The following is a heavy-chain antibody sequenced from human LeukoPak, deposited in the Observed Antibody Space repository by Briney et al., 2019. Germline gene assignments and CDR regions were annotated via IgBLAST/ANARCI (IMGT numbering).Heavy chain of an antibody. J-gene: IGHJ4*02. Sequence: PSETLSLTCAVYGGSFSGYYWSWIRQPPGKWLEWIGEINHSGSTNYNPSLKSRVTISVDTSKNQFSLKLSSVTAADTAVYYCARDGYYGSGRLDYWGQGTLVTVSS. V-gene: IGHV4-34*01. CDR3: ARDGYYGSGRLDY. D-gene: IGHD3-10*01. CDR2: INHSGST. CDR1: GGSFSGYY.